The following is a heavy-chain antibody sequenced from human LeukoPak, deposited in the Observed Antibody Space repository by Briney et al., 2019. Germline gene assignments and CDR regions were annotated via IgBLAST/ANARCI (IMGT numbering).Heavy chain of an antibody. CDR1: GGTFSGYA. Sequence: RASVKVSCKASGGTFSGYAISWVRQAPGQGLEWMGGIIPIFGTANYAQKFQGRVTITADESTSTAHMELSSLRSEDTAVYYCARSDSSGYPDAFDIWGQGTMVTVSS. V-gene: IGHV1-69*13. D-gene: IGHD3-22*01. CDR2: IIPIFGTA. J-gene: IGHJ3*02. CDR3: ARSDSSGYPDAFDI.